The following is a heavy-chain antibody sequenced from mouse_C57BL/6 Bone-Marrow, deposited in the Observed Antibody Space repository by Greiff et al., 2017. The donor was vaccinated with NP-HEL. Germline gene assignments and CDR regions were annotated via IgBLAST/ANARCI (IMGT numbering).Heavy chain of an antibody. D-gene: IGHD1-1*01. J-gene: IGHJ2*01. CDR1: GYTFTSYG. CDR2: IYPRSGNT. V-gene: IGHV1-81*01. Sequence: VKLQESGAELARPGASVKLSCKASGYTFTSYGISWVKQRTGQGLEWIGEIYPRSGNTYYNEKFKGKATLTADKSSSTAYMELRSLTSEDSAVYFCARRALYYYGSSSYYFDYWGQGTTLTVSS. CDR3: ARRALYYYGSSSYYFDY.